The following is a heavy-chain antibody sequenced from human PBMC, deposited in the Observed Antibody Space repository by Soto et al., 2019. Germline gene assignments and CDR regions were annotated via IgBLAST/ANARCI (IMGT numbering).Heavy chain of an antibody. CDR1: GYTFTIYY. Sequence: ASVKVSCKASGYTFTIYYLHWVRQAPGQGLEWMGLINPIGGDTTYAQKFQGRVTMTRDQSRSTVYMELTSLRSDDAAVYYCARGGTGTTYGFDIWGHGTMVTVSS. CDR3: ARGGTGTTYGFDI. J-gene: IGHJ3*02. D-gene: IGHD1-1*01. CDR2: INPIGGDT. V-gene: IGHV1-46*03.